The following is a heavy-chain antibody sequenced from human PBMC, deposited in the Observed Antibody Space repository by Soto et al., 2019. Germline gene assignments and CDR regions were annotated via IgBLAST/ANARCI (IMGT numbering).Heavy chain of an antibody. D-gene: IGHD6-13*01. CDR2: INHSGST. CDR1: GGSFSAYY. J-gene: IGHJ4*02. CDR3: ARGAQQQLVPPFDY. V-gene: IGHV4-34*01. Sequence: QVQLQQWGAGLLKPSETLSLTCAVYGGSFSAYYWSWIRQPPGKGLEWIGEINHSGSTSYNPSLKSRVPXXVXTXXNQFSLRLSSVPAADTAVYYCARGAQQQLVPPFDYWGQGTLVTVSS.